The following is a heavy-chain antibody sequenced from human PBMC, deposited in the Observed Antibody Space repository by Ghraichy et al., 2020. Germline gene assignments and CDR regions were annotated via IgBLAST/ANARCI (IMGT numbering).Heavy chain of an antibody. CDR3: ARGGKIAARPDHLDYYGMDV. V-gene: IGHV1-2*04. D-gene: IGHD6-6*01. Sequence: ASVKVSCKASGYTFTGYYMHWVRQAPGQGLEWMGWIKPNSGGTNYAQKFQGWVTMTRDTSISTAYMELSRLRSDDTAVYYCARGGKIAARPDHLDYYGMDVWGQGTTVTVSS. J-gene: IGHJ6*02. CDR2: IKPNSGGT. CDR1: GYTFTGYY.